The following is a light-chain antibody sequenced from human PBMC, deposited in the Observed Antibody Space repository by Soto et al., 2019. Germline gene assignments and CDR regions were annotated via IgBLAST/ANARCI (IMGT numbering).Light chain of an antibody. J-gene: IGLJ1*01. V-gene: IGLV2-14*01. CDR3: GSYTSASTLV. CDR1: SSDVGAYNY. CDR2: EVI. Sequence: QSVLTQPASVSGSPGQSITISCTGTSSDVGAYNYVSWYQQHPGKAPKLMIYEVINRPSGVSNRFSGSKSGNTASLTISGLQAEDEADYYCGSYTSASTLVFGTGTKVTLL.